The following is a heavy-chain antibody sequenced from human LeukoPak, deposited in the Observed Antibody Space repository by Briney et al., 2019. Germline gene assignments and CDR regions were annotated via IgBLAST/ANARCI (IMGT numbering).Heavy chain of an antibody. Sequence: SETLSLTCTVSGGSISSYYWSWIRQPPGKGLEWIGYIYYSGGTNYNPSLKSRVTISVDTSKNQFSLKLSSVTAADTAVYYCARGSFWFGYWGQGTLVTVSS. V-gene: IGHV4-59*01. CDR1: GGSISSYY. D-gene: IGHD3-3*01. CDR2: IYYSGGT. J-gene: IGHJ4*02. CDR3: ARGSFWFGY.